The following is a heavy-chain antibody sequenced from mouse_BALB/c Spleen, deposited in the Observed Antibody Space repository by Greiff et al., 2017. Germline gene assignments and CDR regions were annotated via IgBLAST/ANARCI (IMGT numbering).Heavy chain of an antibody. CDR1: GYSITSGYY. CDR3: ASGPTQAWFAY. CDR2: ISYDGSN. V-gene: IGHV3-6*02. Sequence: EVHLVESGPGLVKPSQSLSLTCSVTGYSITSGYYWNWIRQFPGNKLEWMGYISYDGSNNYNPSLKNRISITRDTSKNQFFLKLNSVTTEDTATYYCASGPTQAWFAYWGQGTLVTVSA. J-gene: IGHJ3*01.